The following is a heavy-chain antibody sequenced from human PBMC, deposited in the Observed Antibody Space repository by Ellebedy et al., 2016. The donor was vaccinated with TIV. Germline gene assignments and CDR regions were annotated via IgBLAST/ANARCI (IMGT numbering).Heavy chain of an antibody. CDR1: GFSFRDNA. Sequence: GGSLRLSCAASGFSFRDNAMHWVRQPPGQGLEWVSIIYYDGSNKYYGDSVKGRFTVSRDNSKNTVYLQINSLRAEDTAVYYCARGGKSARPDYWGQGTLVTVSS. V-gene: IGHV3-33*01. CDR3: ARGGKSARPDY. J-gene: IGHJ4*02. CDR2: IYYDGSNK. D-gene: IGHD6-6*01.